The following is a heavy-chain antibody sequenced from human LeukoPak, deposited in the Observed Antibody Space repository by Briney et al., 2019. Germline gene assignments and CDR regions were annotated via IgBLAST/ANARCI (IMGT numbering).Heavy chain of an antibody. CDR3: ARTSRSGYYYFDY. V-gene: IGHV4-59*05. J-gene: IGHJ4*02. Sequence: PSETLSLTCAVSGGSISGYYWSWIRQPPGKGLEWIGSIYHSGSTYYNPSLKSRVTISVDTSKNQFSLKLTSVTAADTAVYHCARTSRSGYYYFDYWGQGTVVTVSS. CDR1: GGSISGYY. D-gene: IGHD3-3*01. CDR2: IYHSGST.